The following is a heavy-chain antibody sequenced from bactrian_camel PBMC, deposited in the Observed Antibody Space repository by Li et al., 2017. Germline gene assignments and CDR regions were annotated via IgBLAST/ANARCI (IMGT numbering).Heavy chain of an antibody. CDR2: INSGGVSI. CDR3: ATLEYRGGSYPSIFGN. Sequence: DVQLVESGGGLVLPGGSLRLSCAASGFTFSTYDMSWVRQAPGKGLEWVSAINSGGVSISLADSVKGRFTISRDNAKNTVYLQMNSLKSEDTALYYCATLEYRGGSYPSIFGNWGQGTQVTVS. J-gene: IGHJ6*01. CDR1: GFTFSTYD. V-gene: IGHV3S40*01. D-gene: IGHD2*01.